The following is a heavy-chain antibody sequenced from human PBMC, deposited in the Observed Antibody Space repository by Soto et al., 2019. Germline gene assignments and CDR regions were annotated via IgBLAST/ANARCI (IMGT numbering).Heavy chain of an antibody. CDR1: GFTFSDSY. V-gene: IGHV3-11*01. Sequence: PGGSLRLSCAASGFTFSDSYMSWIRQAPGKGLEWISYITFSGNTVYYADSLKGRFTISRDNAKNSLYLQMNRLRTEDTAVYYCASSSGWFGELLYGPNWFDPWGQGTLVTVSS. CDR2: ITFSGNTV. J-gene: IGHJ5*02. CDR3: ASSSGWFGELLYGPNWFDP. D-gene: IGHD3-10*01.